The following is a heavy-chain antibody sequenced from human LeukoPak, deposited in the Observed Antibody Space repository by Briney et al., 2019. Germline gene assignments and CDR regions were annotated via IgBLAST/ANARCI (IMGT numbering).Heavy chain of an antibody. CDR3: AKDSTYYYDSSGYYPPYYFDY. CDR1: GFTFSSYA. J-gene: IGHJ4*02. D-gene: IGHD3-22*01. Sequence: GGSLRLSCAASGFTFSSYAMTWVRQAPGKGLAWVSSISKSDGSTYYADSVKGRFTISRDNSKNTLYLQMNSLRAEDTAVYYCAKDSTYYYDSSGYYPPYYFDYWGQGTLVTVSS. CDR2: ISKSDGST. V-gene: IGHV3-23*01.